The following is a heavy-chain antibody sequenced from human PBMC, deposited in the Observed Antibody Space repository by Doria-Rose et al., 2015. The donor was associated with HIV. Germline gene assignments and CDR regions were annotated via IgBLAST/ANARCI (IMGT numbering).Heavy chain of an antibody. CDR1: GVSLSSPGMG. CDR2: LFSDDER. CDR3: ARIKSSRWYHKYYFDF. Sequence: SGPVLVKPTETLTLTCTVSGVSLSSPGMGVSWIRQPPGRALEWLANLFSDDERSYTTSLKSRLTMSRGTSKSQVVLTMADMDPVDTATYYCARIKSSRWYHKYYFDFWGQGTLVIVSA. V-gene: IGHV2-26*01. D-gene: IGHD6-13*01. J-gene: IGHJ4*02.